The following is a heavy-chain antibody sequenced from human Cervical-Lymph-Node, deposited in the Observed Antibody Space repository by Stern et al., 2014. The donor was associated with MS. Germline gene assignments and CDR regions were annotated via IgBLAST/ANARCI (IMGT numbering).Heavy chain of an antibody. CDR3: AREATRIVVGIDY. D-gene: IGHD3-22*01. Sequence: VQLVQSGTKMQKPGASVRVSCKASGYTFTAFFIHWVRQVPGQGLEWMGRLNPNSDDPTYAQNFQDTVTLTRDTSIGTAYLELSRLTSADTAVYYCAREATRIVVGIDYWGQGTQVTVSS. CDR1: GYTFTAFF. V-gene: IGHV1-2*06. CDR2: LNPNSDDP. J-gene: IGHJ4*02.